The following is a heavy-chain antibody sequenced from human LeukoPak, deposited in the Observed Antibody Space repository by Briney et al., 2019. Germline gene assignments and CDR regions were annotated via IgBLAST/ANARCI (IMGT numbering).Heavy chain of an antibody. V-gene: IGHV4-39*01. Sequence: SETLFLTCTVSGGSISSSSFYWSWIRQPPGKGLEWIGSIYYSGSTYYNPSLKSRVTISVDTSKNQFSLKLSSVTAADTAVYYCASDRIAARLNWFDPWGQGTLVTVSS. CDR1: GGSISSSSFY. CDR2: IYYSGST. J-gene: IGHJ5*02. D-gene: IGHD6-6*01. CDR3: ASDRIAARLNWFDP.